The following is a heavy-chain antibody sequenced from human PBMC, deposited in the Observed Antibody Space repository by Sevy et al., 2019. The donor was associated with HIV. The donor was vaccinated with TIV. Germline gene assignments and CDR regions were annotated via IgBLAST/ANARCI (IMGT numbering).Heavy chain of an antibody. D-gene: IGHD3-9*01. Sequence: GGSLRLSCTASGFTFADYGMGWFRQAPGKGLEWVGFIRGKAHGGITEYAASVKGRFTISRDDSKSIAYLQMNSLKNEDTAVYFCSRNGEDYYDILTGQFHFDYWGQGALVTVSS. CDR3: SRNGEDYYDILTGQFHFDY. V-gene: IGHV3-49*03. CDR2: IRGKAHGGIT. CDR1: GFTFADYG. J-gene: IGHJ4*02.